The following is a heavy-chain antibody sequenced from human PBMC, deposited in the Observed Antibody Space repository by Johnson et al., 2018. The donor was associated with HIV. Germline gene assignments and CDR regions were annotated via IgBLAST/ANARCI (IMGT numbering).Heavy chain of an antibody. V-gene: IGHV3-66*01. CDR2: LFSGDTT. Sequence: VQLVESGGGLVKPGGSLRLSCAASGLSVSGYYMSWVRQAPGKGLEWVSVLFSGDTTYYADSVNDRFTISRDNSKNTLYLQMNRLRAEEPAVYYCARACRDGYTCDVFDIWGQGTGVTVSS. J-gene: IGHJ3*02. D-gene: IGHD5-24*01. CDR1: GLSVSGYY. CDR3: ARACRDGYTCDVFDI.